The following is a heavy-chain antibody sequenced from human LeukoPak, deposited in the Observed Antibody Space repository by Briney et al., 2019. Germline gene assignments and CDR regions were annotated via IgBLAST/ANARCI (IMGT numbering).Heavy chain of an antibody. CDR1: GGSTSSYY. CDR3: ARVTPAAIPYYGMDV. CDR2: IYYSGST. V-gene: IGHV4-59*01. D-gene: IGHD2-2*01. J-gene: IGHJ6*02. Sequence: SETLSLTCTVSGGSTSSYYWSWIRQPPGKGLEWIGYIYYSGSTNYNPSLKSRVTISVDTSKNQFSLKLSSVTAADTAVYYCARVTPAAIPYYGMDVWGQGTTVTVSS.